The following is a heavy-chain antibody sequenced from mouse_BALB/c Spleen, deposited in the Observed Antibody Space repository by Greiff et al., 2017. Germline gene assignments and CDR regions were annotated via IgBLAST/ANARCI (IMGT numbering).Heavy chain of an antibody. V-gene: IGHV14-4*02. CDR3: NALYGNSAY. Sequence: VQLKQSGAELVRSGASVELSCTASGFNIKDYYMHWVKQRPEQGLEWIGWIDPENGDTEYAPKFQGKATMTADTSSNTAYLQLSSLTSEDTAVYYCNALYGNSAYWGQGTLVTVSA. J-gene: IGHJ3*01. D-gene: IGHD2-1*01. CDR1: GFNIKDYY. CDR2: IDPENGDT.